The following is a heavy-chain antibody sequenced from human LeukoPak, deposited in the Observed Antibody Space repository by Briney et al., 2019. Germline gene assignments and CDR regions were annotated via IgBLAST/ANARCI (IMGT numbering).Heavy chain of an antibody. CDR3: ARLGCSSTSCLAYPRYYYYYMDV. Sequence: GESLKISCKGSGYSFTNYWIGWVRQMPGKGLEWMGITYPGDSDTRYSSSFQGQVTISVDKSISTAYLQWSSLKASDTAMYYCARLGCSSTSCLAYPRYYYYYMDVWGKGTTVTVSS. J-gene: IGHJ6*03. CDR1: GYSFTNYW. CDR2: TYPGDSDT. D-gene: IGHD2-2*01. V-gene: IGHV5-51*01.